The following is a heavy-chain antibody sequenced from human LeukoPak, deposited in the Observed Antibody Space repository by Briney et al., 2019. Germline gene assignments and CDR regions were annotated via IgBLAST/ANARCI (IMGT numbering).Heavy chain of an antibody. CDR2: IYYSGST. J-gene: IGHJ4*02. Sequence: SQTLSLTCTVSGGSISSGGYYWSWIRQHPGKGLEWIGYIYYSGSTYYNPSLESRVTISVDTSKNQFSLKLSSVTAADTAVYYCARGEHASEVDYWGQGTLVTVSS. CDR1: GGSISSGGYY. CDR3: ARGEHASEVDY. V-gene: IGHV4-31*03.